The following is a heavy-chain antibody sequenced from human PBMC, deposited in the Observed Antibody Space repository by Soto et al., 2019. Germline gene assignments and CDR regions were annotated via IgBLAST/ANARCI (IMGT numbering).Heavy chain of an antibody. CDR2: LYYSGST. V-gene: IGHV4-59*01. J-gene: IGHJ4*02. CDR1: GGSFTSYY. CDR3: ERGDYSNFDY. D-gene: IGHD4-4*01. Sequence: ETLSLTCTVSGGSFTSYYWTSIRQLPGKGLEWIGYLYYSGSTNYSPSLKSRVTISVDTSKIQFSLKLSSVTAADTAVYYCERGDYSNFDYWGQGTLVTVSS.